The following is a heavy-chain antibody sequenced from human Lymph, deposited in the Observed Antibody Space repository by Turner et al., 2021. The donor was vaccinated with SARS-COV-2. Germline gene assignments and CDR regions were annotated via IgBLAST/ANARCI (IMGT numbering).Heavy chain of an antibody. CDR1: GGSISSYY. J-gene: IGHJ4*02. CDR2: IYYSGST. Sequence: QVQPQESGPGLVKPSETLSLTCTGSGGSISSYYWSWIRQPPGKGLEWIGYIYYSGSTNYNPSLKSRVTISVDTSKNQFSLGLSSVTAADTAVYYCARGFDYWGQGTLVTVSS. V-gene: IGHV4-59*08. CDR3: ARGFDY.